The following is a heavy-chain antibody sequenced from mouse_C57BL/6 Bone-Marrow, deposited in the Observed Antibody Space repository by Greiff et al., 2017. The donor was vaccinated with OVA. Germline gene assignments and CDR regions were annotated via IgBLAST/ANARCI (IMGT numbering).Heavy chain of an antibody. J-gene: IGHJ3*01. CDR1: GFSLTSYG. Sequence: VHLVESGPGLVAPSQSLSITCTVSGFSLTSYGVHWVRQPPGKGLEWLVVIWSDGSTTYNSALKSRLSISKDNSKSQVFLKMNSLQTDDTAMYYCAAGGYYGRSYLFAYWGQGTLVTVSA. D-gene: IGHD1-1*01. V-gene: IGHV2-6*03. CDR3: AAGGYYGRSYLFAY. CDR2: IWSDGST.